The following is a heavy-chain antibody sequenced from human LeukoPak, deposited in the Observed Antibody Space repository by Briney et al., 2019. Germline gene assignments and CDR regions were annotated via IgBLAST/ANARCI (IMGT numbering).Heavy chain of an antibody. CDR2: ISSSSNTI. CDR1: GFTFSKYW. CDR3: ARRAMGGTSFDY. Sequence: PGGSLRLSCAASGFTFSKYWMLWVRQAPGKGLEWVSYISSSSNTIYYRDSVKGRLTVSRDNANKSLYLQMNNLRVEDTAVYYCARRAMGGTSFDYWGQGTLVTVSS. D-gene: IGHD1-26*01. J-gene: IGHJ4*02. V-gene: IGHV3-48*04.